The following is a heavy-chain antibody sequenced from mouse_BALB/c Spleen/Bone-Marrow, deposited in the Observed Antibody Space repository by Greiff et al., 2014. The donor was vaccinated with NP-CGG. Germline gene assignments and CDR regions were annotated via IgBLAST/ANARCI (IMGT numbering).Heavy chain of an antibody. D-gene: IGHD2-4*01. CDR1: GYTFTDNW. CDR3: ARGGHDFSLDY. J-gene: IGHJ4*01. CDR2: IDTSDSYT. Sequence: QVQLQQPGAELGMPGASVKMSCKASGYTFTDNWIYWVKQRPGQGLEWIGAIDTSDSYTNYNQKFMGKASLTVDASPSTAYVQVSSLTSDDSAVYYCARGGHDFSLDYWGQGTSVTVSS. V-gene: IGHV1-69*01.